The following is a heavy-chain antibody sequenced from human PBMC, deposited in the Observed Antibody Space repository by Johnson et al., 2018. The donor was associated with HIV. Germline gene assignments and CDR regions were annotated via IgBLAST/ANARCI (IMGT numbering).Heavy chain of an antibody. CDR2: INNSGGGT. CDR1: GFTFSLYA. V-gene: IGHV3-23*04. D-gene: IGHD3-3*01. CDR3: AKDFGNPRPRDAFDI. Sequence: VQLVESGGGVVQPGRSLRLSCAASGFTFSLYAMIWVRQAPGKGLEWVAAINNSGGGTYSADSVKGRFTISRDNSKNTRDLQMNSLRPEDAALYYCAKDFGNPRPRDAFDIWGQGTMVTVSS. J-gene: IGHJ3*02.